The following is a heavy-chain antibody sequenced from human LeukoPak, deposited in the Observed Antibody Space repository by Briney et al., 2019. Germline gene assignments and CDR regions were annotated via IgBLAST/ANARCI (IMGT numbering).Heavy chain of an antibody. D-gene: IGHD4/OR15-4a*01. CDR2: IYYSGST. J-gene: IGHJ4*02. CDR3: ASEVLGFDY. V-gene: IGHV4-59*01. Sequence: SETLSLTCIVSGGSISSYYWSWIRQPPGKGLEWIGYIYYSGSTNYNPSLKSRVTISVDTSKNQFSLKLSSVTAADTAVDYCASEVLGFDYWGQGTPVTVSS. CDR1: GGSISSYY.